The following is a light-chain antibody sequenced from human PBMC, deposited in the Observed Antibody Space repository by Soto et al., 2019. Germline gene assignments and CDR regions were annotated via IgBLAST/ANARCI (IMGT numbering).Light chain of an antibody. J-gene: IGKJ5*01. V-gene: IGKV3-15*01. CDR1: QSVDNN. CDR2: GSS. CDR3: QQYNDRPPIT. Sequence: TLSASPWEGATLSCRASQSVDNNVAWYQHKPAQAPTLLIVGSSARGTAVPARFSGSGSGSDFTLTISGLQSEDFAVYYCQQYNDRPPITFGQGTRLEIK.